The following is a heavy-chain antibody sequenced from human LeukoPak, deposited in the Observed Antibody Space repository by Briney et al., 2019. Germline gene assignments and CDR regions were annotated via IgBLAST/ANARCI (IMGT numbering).Heavy chain of an antibody. Sequence: GGSLRLSCAASGFTFSSYGMHWVRQAPGKGLEWVAFIRYDGSNKYYADSVKGRFTTSRDNSKNTLYLQMNSLRAEDTAVYYCATYNLLRFLQWLSPFDYWGQGTLVTVSS. CDR2: IRYDGSNK. CDR1: GFTFSSYG. D-gene: IGHD3-3*01. CDR3: ATYNLLRFLQWLSPFDY. V-gene: IGHV3-30*02. J-gene: IGHJ4*02.